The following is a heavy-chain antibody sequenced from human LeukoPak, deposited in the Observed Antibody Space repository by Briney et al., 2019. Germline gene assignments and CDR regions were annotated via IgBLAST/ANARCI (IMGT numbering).Heavy chain of an antibody. CDR3: ARDIRGYSGHESLDY. D-gene: IGHD5-12*01. CDR1: GFTFSSYA. J-gene: IGHJ4*02. V-gene: IGHV3-30*04. Sequence: GGSLRLSCAASGFTFSSYAMHWVRQAPGKGLEWVAVISYDGSNKYYADSVKGRFTISRDNSKNTLYLQMNSLRAEDTAVYYCARDIRGYSGHESLDYWGQGTLVTVSS. CDR2: ISYDGSNK.